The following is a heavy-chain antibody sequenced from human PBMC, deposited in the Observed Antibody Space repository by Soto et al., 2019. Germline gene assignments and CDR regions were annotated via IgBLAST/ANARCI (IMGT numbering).Heavy chain of an antibody. CDR3: AKEMSLDLYYYYYGMDV. CDR1: GFTFSSYG. V-gene: IGHV3-30*18. J-gene: IGHJ6*02. CDR2: ISYDGSNK. Sequence: PGGSLRLSCAASGFTFSSYGMHWVRQAPGKGLEWVAVISYDGSNKYYADSVKGRFTISRDNSKNTLYLQMNSLRAEDTAVYYCAKEMSLDLYYYYYGMDVWGQGT. D-gene: IGHD3-9*01.